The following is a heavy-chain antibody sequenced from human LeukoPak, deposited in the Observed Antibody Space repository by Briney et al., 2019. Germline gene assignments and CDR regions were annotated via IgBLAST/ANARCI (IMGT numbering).Heavy chain of an antibody. V-gene: IGHV3-7*04. J-gene: IGHJ3*02. Sequence: PGGSLRLSCSASGFTFSSYGINWVRQAPGKGLEWVASIKHDGSQSYYVDSVKGRFSISRDNAKNSLYLQMNSLRAEDAAVYNCARGQSWAFDIWGQGTMVTVSS. CDR2: IKHDGSQS. CDR1: GFTFSSYG. CDR3: ARGQSWAFDI.